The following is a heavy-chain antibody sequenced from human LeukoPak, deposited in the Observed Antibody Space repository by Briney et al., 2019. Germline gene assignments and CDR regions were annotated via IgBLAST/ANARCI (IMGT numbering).Heavy chain of an antibody. Sequence: PGGSLRLSCAASGLTFSSYAMSWVRQAPGKGLEWVSVISGSGDSTYYADSVKGRFTISRDNSKNTLYLQMSSLRAEDTAVYYCAKDRAVGATADAFDIWGQGTMVTVSS. J-gene: IGHJ3*02. V-gene: IGHV3-23*01. CDR3: AKDRAVGATADAFDI. CDR2: ISGSGDST. CDR1: GLTFSSYA. D-gene: IGHD1-26*01.